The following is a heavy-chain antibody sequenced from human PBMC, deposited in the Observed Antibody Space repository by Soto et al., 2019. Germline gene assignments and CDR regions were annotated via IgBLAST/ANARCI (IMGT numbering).Heavy chain of an antibody. CDR3: ARGHDY. Sequence: GGSLRLSCAASGFTFTDFKMIWVRQAPGKGLEWVSFISSGGSYIYYADSVKGRFTISRDNSKNSLYLQMNSLRAEDTAVYYCARGHDYWGQGTLVTVS. V-gene: IGHV3-21*01. CDR2: ISSGGSYI. CDR1: GFTFTDFK. J-gene: IGHJ4*02.